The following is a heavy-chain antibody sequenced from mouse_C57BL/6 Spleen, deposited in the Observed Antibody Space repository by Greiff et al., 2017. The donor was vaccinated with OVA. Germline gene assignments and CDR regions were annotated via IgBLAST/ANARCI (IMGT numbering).Heavy chain of an antibody. D-gene: IGHD2-3*01. V-gene: IGHV5-2*01. J-gene: IGHJ3*01. CDR1: EYEFPSHD. CDR3: ARRDGYSWFAY. CDR2: INRDGGNT. Sequence: EVQLQESGGGLVQPGESLKLSCESNEYEFPSHDMSWVRKTPEKRLELVAAINRDGGNTYYPDTMERRFISSRDNTKKTLYLQMSSLRSEDTALYYCARRDGYSWFAYWGQGTLVTVSA.